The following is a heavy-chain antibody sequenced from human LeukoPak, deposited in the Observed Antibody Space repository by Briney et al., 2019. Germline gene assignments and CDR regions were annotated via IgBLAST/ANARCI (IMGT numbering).Heavy chain of an antibody. CDR1: GFAFSFFA. Sequence: GGSLRLSCTASGFAFSFFAMSWLRQAPGKGLEWVSSISSSSSYIYYADSVKGRFTISRDNAKNSLYLQMNSLRAEDTAVYYCARNSGRGGGTIRAFDIWGQGTMVTVSS. CDR3: ARNSGRGGGTIRAFDI. D-gene: IGHD1-26*01. V-gene: IGHV3-21*01. CDR2: ISSSSSYI. J-gene: IGHJ3*02.